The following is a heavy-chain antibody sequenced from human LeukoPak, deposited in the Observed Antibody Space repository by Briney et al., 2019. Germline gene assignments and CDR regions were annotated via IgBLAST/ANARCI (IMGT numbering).Heavy chain of an antibody. CDR1: LGSISSYS. Sequence: SETLSLTCNVSLGSISSYSWTWIRQPAGKGLEWIGRIYNSGSTNYDPSLESRVTMSVDTSKKQLSLKLSSVTAADTAVYYCARDALGMLGVWYFDLWGRGTLVTVSS. D-gene: IGHD3-10*02. CDR2: IYNSGST. V-gene: IGHV4-4*07. J-gene: IGHJ2*01. CDR3: ARDALGMLGVWYFDL.